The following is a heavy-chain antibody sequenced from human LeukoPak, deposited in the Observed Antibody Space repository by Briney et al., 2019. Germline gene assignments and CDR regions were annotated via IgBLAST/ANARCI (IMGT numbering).Heavy chain of an antibody. V-gene: IGHV6-1*01. D-gene: IGHD3-22*01. J-gene: IGHJ4*02. CDR3: AREVAGYYYDSSGYYAPNSFDY. Sequence: SQTLSLTCAISGDSVSSNSAAWNWLRQSPSRGLEWLGRTYYRSKWYNDYAVSVKSRITINPDTSKNQFTLQLNSVTPEDTAVYYCAREVAGYYYDSSGYYAPNSFDYWGQGTLVTVSS. CDR1: GDSVSSNSAA. CDR2: TYYRSKWYN.